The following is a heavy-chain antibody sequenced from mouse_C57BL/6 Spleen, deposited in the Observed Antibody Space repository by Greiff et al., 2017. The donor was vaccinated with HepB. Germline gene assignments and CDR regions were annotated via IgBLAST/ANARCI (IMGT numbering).Heavy chain of an antibody. Sequence: VQLQQPGAELVKPGASVKLSCKASGYTFTSYWMQWVKQRPGQGLEWIGEIDPSDSYTNYNQKFKGKATLTVDTSSSTAYMQLSSLTSEDSAVYLCARWGWDGAYWGQGTLVTVSA. V-gene: IGHV1-50*01. J-gene: IGHJ3*01. CDR2: IDPSDSYT. CDR3: ARWGWDGAY. D-gene: IGHD4-1*01. CDR1: GYTFTSYW.